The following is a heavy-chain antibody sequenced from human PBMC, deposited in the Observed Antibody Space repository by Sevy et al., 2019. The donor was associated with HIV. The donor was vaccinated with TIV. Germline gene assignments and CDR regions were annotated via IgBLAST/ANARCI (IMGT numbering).Heavy chain of an antibody. CDR1: GFTFSYAW. CDR2: IMSKSDGGTT. CDR3: TTDPVVVLLVTDGMDV. D-gene: IGHD2-8*02. Sequence: GGSLRLSCVASGFTFSYAWMSWVRQAPGKGLEWVGRIMSKSDGGTTDYAAPVKGRFTISRDDSKNTLYLQMNSLKIDDTAIYYCTTDPVVVLLVTDGMDVWGQGTTVTVSS. V-gene: IGHV3-15*01. J-gene: IGHJ6*02.